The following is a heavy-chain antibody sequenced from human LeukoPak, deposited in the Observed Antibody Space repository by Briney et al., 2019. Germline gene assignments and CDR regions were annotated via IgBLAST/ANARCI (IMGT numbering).Heavy chain of an antibody. V-gene: IGHV3-21*01. D-gene: IGHD3-10*01. Sequence: GGSLRLSCAASGFTFSSYSMNRVRQAPGKGLEWVSSISSSSSYIYYADSVKGRFTISRDNAKNSLYLQMNSLRAEDTAVYYCARDRPYYYGSGSSYGMDVWGQGTTVTVSS. CDR1: GFTFSSYS. CDR2: ISSSSSYI. J-gene: IGHJ6*02. CDR3: ARDRPYYYGSGSSYGMDV.